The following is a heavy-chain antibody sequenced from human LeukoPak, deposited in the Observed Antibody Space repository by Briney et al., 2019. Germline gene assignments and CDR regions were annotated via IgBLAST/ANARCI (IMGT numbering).Heavy chain of an antibody. D-gene: IGHD2-15*01. CDR3: AKAPVGPCSGAFCYHFDS. V-gene: IGHV3-23*01. CDR1: GFTFSTYA. Sequence: GGSLRLSCAASGFTFSTYAMSWVRQTPGEGLEWVAAISGDNPGTYHANSVKGRFTISRDNSKNTLHLQMSGLRAEDTARYYCAKAPVGPCSGAFCYHFDSWGQGTLVTVSS. J-gene: IGHJ4*02. CDR2: ISGDNPGT.